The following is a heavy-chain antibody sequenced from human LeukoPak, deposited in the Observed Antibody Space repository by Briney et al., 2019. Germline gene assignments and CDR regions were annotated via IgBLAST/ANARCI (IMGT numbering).Heavy chain of an antibody. J-gene: IGHJ5*02. CDR1: GYTFTGYY. CDR3: AATAVGARNWFDP. V-gene: IGHV1-2*02. D-gene: IGHD1-26*01. Sequence: ASVKVSCKASGYTFTGYYMHWVRQAPGQGLEWMGWINPNSGGTNYAQKFQGRVTMTRATSISTAYMELSRLRSDDTAVYYCAATAVGARNWFDPWGQGTLVTVSS. CDR2: INPNSGGT.